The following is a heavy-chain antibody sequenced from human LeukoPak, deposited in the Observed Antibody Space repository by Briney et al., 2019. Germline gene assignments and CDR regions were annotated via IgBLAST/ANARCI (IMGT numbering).Heavy chain of an antibody. CDR3: ARDRGYFDY. CDR1: GFTFSSYA. CDR2: ISYDGSNK. V-gene: IGHV3-30*04. Sequence: GGSLRLSCAASGFTFSSYAMHWVRQAPGKGLEWVAVISYDGSNKYYADSVKGRFTISRDNSKNTLYLQMNGLRAEDTAVYYCARDRGYFDYWGQGTLVTVSS. J-gene: IGHJ4*02.